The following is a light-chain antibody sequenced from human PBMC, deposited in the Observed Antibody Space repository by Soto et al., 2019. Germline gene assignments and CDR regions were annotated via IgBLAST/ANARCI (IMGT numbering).Light chain of an antibody. J-gene: IGKJ2*01. CDR1: QSVNNNY. Sequence: EIVLTQSPGTLSLSPGERATLSFRASQSVNNNYLAWYQQNPGQAPRLLIYGTSNRATGIADRFSGSGSGTDFTLTIARVEPEDFAVYYCHQFGSSPGTFGQGTKLEIK. CDR2: GTS. CDR3: HQFGSSPGT. V-gene: IGKV3-20*01.